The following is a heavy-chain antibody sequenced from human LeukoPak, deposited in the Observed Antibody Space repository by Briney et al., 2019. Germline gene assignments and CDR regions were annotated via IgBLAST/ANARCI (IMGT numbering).Heavy chain of an antibody. CDR2: IKSKTGGGTT. D-gene: IGHD5-12*01. CDR1: GFTFSNAW. V-gene: IGHV3-15*01. CDR3: TVCGYDFDY. Sequence: GGSLRLSCAASGFTFSNAWMSWVRQAPGKGLEWVGRIKSKTGGGTTDYAAPVKGRFTISRDDSKNTLYLQMNSLKTEDTAVYYCTVCGYDFDYWGQGTLVTVSS. J-gene: IGHJ4*02.